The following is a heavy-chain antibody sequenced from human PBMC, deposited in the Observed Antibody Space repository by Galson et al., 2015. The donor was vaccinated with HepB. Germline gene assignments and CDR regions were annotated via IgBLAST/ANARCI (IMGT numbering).Heavy chain of an antibody. CDR3: TRNLTP. Sequence: CAISGDSVSSTTTSWNWIRQSPLRGLEWLGRTYYRSKWYIDYAVSVKSRLTITPDTSKNQFSLQLNSVTPEDTAVYYCTRNLTPWGQGILVTVSS. D-gene: IGHD3-16*01. CDR2: TYYRSKWYI. V-gene: IGHV6-1*01. CDR1: GDSVSSTTTS. J-gene: IGHJ5*02.